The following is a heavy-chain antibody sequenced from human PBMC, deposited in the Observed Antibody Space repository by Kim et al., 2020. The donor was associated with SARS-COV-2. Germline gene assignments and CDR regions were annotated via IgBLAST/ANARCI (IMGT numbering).Heavy chain of an antibody. Sequence: ASVKVSCKASGYTFTGYYMHWVRQAPGQGLEWMGRINPNSGGTNYAQKFQGRVTMTRDTSISTAYMELSRLRSDDTAVYYCARVSRPSKTTVADPIHYWGQGTLVTVSS. D-gene: IGHD4-17*01. CDR3: ARVSRPSKTTVADPIHY. CDR1: GYTFTGYY. J-gene: IGHJ4*02. CDR2: INPNSGGT. V-gene: IGHV1-2*06.